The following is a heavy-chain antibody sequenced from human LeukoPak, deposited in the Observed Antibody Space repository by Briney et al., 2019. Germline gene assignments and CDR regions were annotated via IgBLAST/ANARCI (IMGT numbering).Heavy chain of an antibody. J-gene: IGHJ6*03. CDR2: INPSGGST. D-gene: IGHD2-2*01. CDR3: ARDGKEYQLLFRRNYYYYYMDV. Sequence: GASVKVSCKSSGYTFTSYYMHWVRQAPGQGLEWMGIINPSGGSTSYAQTFQGRVTMTRDTSTSTVYMELSSLRSEDTAVYYCARDGKEYQLLFRRNYYYYYMDVWGKGTTVTISS. V-gene: IGHV1-46*01. CDR1: GYTFTSYY.